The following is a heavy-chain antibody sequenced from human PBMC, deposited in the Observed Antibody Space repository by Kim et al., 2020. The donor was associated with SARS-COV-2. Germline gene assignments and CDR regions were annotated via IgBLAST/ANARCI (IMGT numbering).Heavy chain of an antibody. J-gene: IGHJ4*02. CDR1: GGSISSGGYY. D-gene: IGHD3-22*01. V-gene: IGHV4-31*03. Sequence: SETLSLTCTVSGGSISSGGYYWTWIRQHPGKGLEWIGHIYYSGSTYYNPSLKSRVTISVDTSKNQFSLKLSSVTAADTAVYYCARDDYDFTGSPFDYWGQGTLVTVSS. CDR2: IYYSGST. CDR3: ARDDYDFTGSPFDY.